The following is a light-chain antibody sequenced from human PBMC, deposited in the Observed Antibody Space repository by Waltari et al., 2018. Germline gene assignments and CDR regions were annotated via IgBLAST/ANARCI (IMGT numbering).Light chain of an antibody. Sequence: QSALTQAASVSGSPGQSITISCTGTSSDVGGYKSVSCYQQHPGKAPTVLIYDVTNRPSGVSNRFSGSKSGNTASLTISGLQAEDEADYYCSAYTRSGTYVFGTGTKVTVL. CDR1: SSDVGGYKS. CDR3: SAYTRSGTYV. V-gene: IGLV2-14*03. CDR2: DVT. J-gene: IGLJ1*01.